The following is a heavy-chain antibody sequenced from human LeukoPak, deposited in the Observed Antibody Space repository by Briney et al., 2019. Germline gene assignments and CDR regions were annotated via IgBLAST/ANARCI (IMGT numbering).Heavy chain of an antibody. D-gene: IGHD2-2*01. V-gene: IGHV4-38-2*02. CDR2: IYHSGST. CDR3: ARQRLGVVPAANFDY. CDR1: GYSISSGYY. J-gene: IGHJ4*02. Sequence: SETLSLTCTVSGYSISSGYYWGWIRQPPGKGLEWIGSIYHSGSTYYNPSLKSRVTISVDTSKNQFSLKLSSVTAADTAVYYCARQRLGVVPAANFDYWGQGTLVTVSS.